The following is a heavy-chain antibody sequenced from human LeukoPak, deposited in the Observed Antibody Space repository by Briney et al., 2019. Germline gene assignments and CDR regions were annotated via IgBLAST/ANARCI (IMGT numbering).Heavy chain of an antibody. CDR3: AREEGLVLDY. Sequence: GGSLRLSCAASGFTFSSYAMHWVRQAPGKGLEWVAVTSYDGSNKYYADSVKGRFTISRDYSKNTLYLQMNSLRAEDTAVYYCAREEGLVLDYWGQGTLVTVSS. J-gene: IGHJ4*02. CDR1: GFTFSSYA. V-gene: IGHV3-30-3*01. CDR2: TSYDGSNK. D-gene: IGHD2-8*02.